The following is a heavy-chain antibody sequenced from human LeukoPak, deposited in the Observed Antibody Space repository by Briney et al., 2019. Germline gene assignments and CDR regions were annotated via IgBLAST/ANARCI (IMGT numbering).Heavy chain of an antibody. D-gene: IGHD6-13*01. CDR2: IYNSGST. Sequence: KPSETLSLTCTVSGGSINSRSYYWGWIRQPPGKGLEWIGSIYNSGSTYSNPSLKSRVTISVDTSKNQFFLKLSSVTAADTAVYYCARTGVWQQVVNWFDPWGQGTQVTVSS. CDR1: GGSINSRSYY. V-gene: IGHV4-39*01. J-gene: IGHJ5*02. CDR3: ARTGVWQQVVNWFDP.